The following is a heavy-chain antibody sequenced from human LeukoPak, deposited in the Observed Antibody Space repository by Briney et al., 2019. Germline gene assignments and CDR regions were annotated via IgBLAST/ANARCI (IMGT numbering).Heavy chain of an antibody. Sequence: GGSLRLSCAASGFTFSSYSMNWVRQSPGKGLEWVSSISSSSYIYYADSVQGRFTISRDNAENSLFLQMNSLRAEDTAVYYCVRRVVTSHWYFDLWGRGTLVTVSS. J-gene: IGHJ2*01. D-gene: IGHD6-6*01. CDR3: VRRVVTSHWYFDL. CDR2: ISSSSYI. CDR1: GFTFSSYS. V-gene: IGHV3-21*01.